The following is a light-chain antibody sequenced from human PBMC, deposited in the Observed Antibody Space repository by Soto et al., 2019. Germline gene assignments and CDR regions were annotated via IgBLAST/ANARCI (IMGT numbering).Light chain of an antibody. Sequence: EIVLTQSPGTLSLSPGERATLSCRANQSVSSSYLAWYQQKPGQAPRLLISGASNRATGIPDRFSGSGSGTDFTLTIDRLEPEDFAVYYCQQYSGSPRTFGQGTKVEIK. CDR1: QSVSSSY. J-gene: IGKJ1*01. V-gene: IGKV3-20*01. CDR2: GAS. CDR3: QQYSGSPRT.